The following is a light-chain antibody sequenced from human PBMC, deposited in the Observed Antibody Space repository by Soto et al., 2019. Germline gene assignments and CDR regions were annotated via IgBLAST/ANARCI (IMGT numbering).Light chain of an antibody. V-gene: IGLV2-8*01. J-gene: IGLJ1*01. CDR1: SSDVGGYDY. CDR2: EVT. CDR3: SSYTGGNPSYV. Sequence: QSLLTQPPSASGSPGQSVTISCTGTSSDVGGYDYVSWYQQHPGKAPKLMIYEVTIRPSGVSDRFSGSKSGNTASLTVSGLQAEDEADYYCSSYTGGNPSYVSGTGTKVTVL.